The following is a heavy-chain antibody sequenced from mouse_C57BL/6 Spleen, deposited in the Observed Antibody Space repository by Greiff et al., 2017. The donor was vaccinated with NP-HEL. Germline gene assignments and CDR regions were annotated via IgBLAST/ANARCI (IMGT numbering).Heavy chain of an antibody. CDR3: ARSYDYDAYAMDY. D-gene: IGHD2-4*01. CDR2: IDPSDSET. V-gene: IGHV1-52*01. Sequence: VQLQQSGAELVRPGSSVKLSCKASGYTFTSSWMHWVKQRPIQGLEWIGNIDPSDSETHYNQKFKDKATLTVDKSSTTAYMQLSSLTSEDSAVYYCARSYDYDAYAMDYWGQGTSVTVSS. J-gene: IGHJ4*01. CDR1: GYTFTSSW.